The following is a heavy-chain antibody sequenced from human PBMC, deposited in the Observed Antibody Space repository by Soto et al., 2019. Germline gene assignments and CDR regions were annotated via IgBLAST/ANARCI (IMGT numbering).Heavy chain of an antibody. CDR2: ISGYNGYP. Sequence: QIHLVQSGAEVRKPGASVNVSCKTSGYIFSNYGVSWVRQAPGEGLEVVGWISGYNGYPKYGQRFQGRVTLSTDTSTTTGYMELRNLRSDDTAVYDCARGSSGALYDYWGQGTLLTVSS. CDR3: ARGSSGALYDY. CDR1: GYIFSNYG. V-gene: IGHV1-18*04. J-gene: IGHJ4*02.